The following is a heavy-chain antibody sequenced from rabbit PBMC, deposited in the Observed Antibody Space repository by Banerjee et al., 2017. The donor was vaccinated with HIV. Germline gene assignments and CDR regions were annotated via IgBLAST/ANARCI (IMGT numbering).Heavy chain of an antibody. CDR2: INTGDDNT. V-gene: IGHV1S45*01. CDR1: GLDFGSSYW. CDR3: ARDLAGAIGWNFGL. Sequence: QQQLEESGGGLVRPGGSLTLTCKASGLDFGSSYWMCWVRQAPGKGLEWIGCINTGDDNTFYASWAKGRFTMSKTSTTVTLQMTSLTAADTATYFCARDLAGAIGWNFGLWGQGTLVTVS. J-gene: IGHJ3*01. D-gene: IGHD4-1*01.